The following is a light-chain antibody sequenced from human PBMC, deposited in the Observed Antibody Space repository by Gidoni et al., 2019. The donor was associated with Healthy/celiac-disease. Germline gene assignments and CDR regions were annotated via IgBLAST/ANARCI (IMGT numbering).Light chain of an antibody. V-gene: IGKV3-20*01. Sequence: EIVLTHSPGTLSLSPGERATLSCRASQSVNSSYLAWYQQKPGQAPRLLIYGASSRATGIPDRFSGSGSGTDFTLTISRLEPEDFAVYYCQQYGSSPLTFGGGTKVEIK. CDR3: QQYGSSPLT. J-gene: IGKJ4*01. CDR1: QSVNSSY. CDR2: GAS.